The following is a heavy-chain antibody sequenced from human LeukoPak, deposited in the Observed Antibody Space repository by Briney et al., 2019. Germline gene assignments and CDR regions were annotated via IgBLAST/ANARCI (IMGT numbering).Heavy chain of an antibody. CDR2: IYSSGRT. CDR3: ARDYSYLDY. V-gene: IGHV4-4*07. D-gene: IGHD5-18*01. Sequence: SETLSLTCPVSGASISAYHWSWIRQPAGKGLEWIGRIYSSGRTNYIPSLKSRLTMSVDTSKNQFSLKLNSVTAADTAVYYCARDYSYLDYWGQGTLVTVSS. CDR1: GASISAYH. J-gene: IGHJ4*02.